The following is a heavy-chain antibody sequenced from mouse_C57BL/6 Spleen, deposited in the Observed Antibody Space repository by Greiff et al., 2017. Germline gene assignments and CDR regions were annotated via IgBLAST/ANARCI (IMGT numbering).Heavy chain of an antibody. V-gene: IGHV1-82*01. Sequence: QVQLQQSGPELVKPGASVKISCKASGYAFSSSWMNWVKQRPGKGLEWIGRIYPGDGDTNYNGKFKGKATLTADKSSSTAYMQLSSLTSEDSAVYFCARRGPHYYARDYWGQGTSVTVSS. J-gene: IGHJ4*01. CDR1: GYAFSSSW. CDR2: IYPGDGDT. CDR3: ARRGPHYYARDY.